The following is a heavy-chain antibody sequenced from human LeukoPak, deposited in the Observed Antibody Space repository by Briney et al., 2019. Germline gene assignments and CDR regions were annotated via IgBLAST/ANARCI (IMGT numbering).Heavy chain of an antibody. CDR1: ENSFTNYW. CDR3: AREGITTTTRGYDS. J-gene: IGHJ4*02. D-gene: IGHD1-7*01. Sequence: GESLKISCKGSENSFTNYWFGWVRQMPGKGLEWMAMIYPDDSDTRYSPSFQGQVTISADKSTSTAYLQWSSLKASDTAMYYCAREGITTTTRGYDSWGQGTLVTVSS. V-gene: IGHV5-51*01. CDR2: IYPDDSDT.